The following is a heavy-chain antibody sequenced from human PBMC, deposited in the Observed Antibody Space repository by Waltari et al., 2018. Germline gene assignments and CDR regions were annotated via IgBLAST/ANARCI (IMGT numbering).Heavy chain of an antibody. D-gene: IGHD6-6*01. Sequence: QLQLQESGPGLVKPSETLSLTCTVSGGSISSSSYYWGWIRQPPGKGLEWIGSIYYSGSTYYNPSLKSRVTISVDTSKNQFSLKLSSVTAADTAVYYCARISSSSLPGFLLEFDYWGQGTLVTVSS. CDR1: GGSISSSSYY. V-gene: IGHV4-39*07. J-gene: IGHJ4*02. CDR2: IYYSGST. CDR3: ARISSSSLPGFLLEFDY.